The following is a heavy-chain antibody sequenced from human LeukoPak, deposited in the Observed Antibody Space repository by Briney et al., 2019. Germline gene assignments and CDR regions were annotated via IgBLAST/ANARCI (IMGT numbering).Heavy chain of an antibody. CDR1: GGSIRSAGYY. V-gene: IGHV4-31*03. D-gene: IGHD2-15*01. CDR3: ARDLGYCSGGSCYSPGARAFDI. J-gene: IGHJ3*02. Sequence: SETLSLTCSVSGGSIRSAGYYWNWIRQLPGKGLEWIGNIYHSGTTYYNPSLKSRVTISVDTSKNQFSLKLSSVTAADTAVYYCARDLGYCSGGSCYSPGARAFDIWGQGTMVTVSS. CDR2: IYHSGTT.